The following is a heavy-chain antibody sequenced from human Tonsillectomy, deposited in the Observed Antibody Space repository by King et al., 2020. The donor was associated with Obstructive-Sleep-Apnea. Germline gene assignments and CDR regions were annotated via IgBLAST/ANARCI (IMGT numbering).Heavy chain of an antibody. J-gene: IGHJ4*02. CDR1: GGSISSGGYY. CDR3: ARGGTDKNYYFNY. Sequence: QLQESGPGLVKPSQTLSLTCSVSGGSISSGGYYWSWTRQHPGKGLEWIGYIYYSGSTYYNPSLRGRVTISVDTSKNQFSLKLNSVTAADTAVYYCARGGTDKNYYFNYWGQGTLVTVSS. CDR2: IYYSGST. V-gene: IGHV4-31*03.